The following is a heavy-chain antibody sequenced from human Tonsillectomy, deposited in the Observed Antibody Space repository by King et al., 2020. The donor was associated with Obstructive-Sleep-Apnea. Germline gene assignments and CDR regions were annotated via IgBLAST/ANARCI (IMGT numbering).Heavy chain of an antibody. CDR3: ARVYSYGTYGMDV. Sequence: QLVQSGGGLVQPGGSLRLSWAASGFTFSSYDMHWVRQATGKWLEWVSAIGTAGDTYFPGSVKGRFTISRENAKNSLYLQMNSLRAVDTAVYYCARVYSYGTYGMDVWGQGTTVTVSS. CDR1: GFTFSSYD. CDR2: IGTAGDT. J-gene: IGHJ6*02. V-gene: IGHV3-13*01. D-gene: IGHD5-18*01.